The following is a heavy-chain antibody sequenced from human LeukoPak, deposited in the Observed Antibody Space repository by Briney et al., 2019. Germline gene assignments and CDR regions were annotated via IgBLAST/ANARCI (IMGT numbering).Heavy chain of an antibody. CDR1: AFTFSTYD. J-gene: IGHJ4*02. V-gene: IGHV3-13*01. CDR2: ISAAGDT. CDR3: ARGAVAVVGKGPLDY. D-gene: IGHD2-2*01. Sequence: GGSLRLSCAASAFTFSTYDMHWVRQATGKGLEWVSTISAAGDTYYPDSVKGRFTISRENAKNSLYLQMNSLRAGDMAVYFCARGAVAVVGKGPLDYWGQGTLVTVSS.